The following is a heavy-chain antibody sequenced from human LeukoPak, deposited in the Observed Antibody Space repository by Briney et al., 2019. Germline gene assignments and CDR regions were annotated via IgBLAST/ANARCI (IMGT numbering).Heavy chain of an antibody. D-gene: IGHD6-13*01. CDR2: IIPILGIA. CDR1: GGTFSSYA. CDR3: ASDPIAAAVWDYFDY. V-gene: IGHV1-69*04. J-gene: IGHJ4*02. Sequence: SVKVSCKASGGTFSSYAISWVRQAPGQGLEWMGRIIPILGIANYAQKFQGRVTITADKSTSTAYMEPSSLRSEDTAVYYCASDPIAAAVWDYFDYWGQGTLVTVSS.